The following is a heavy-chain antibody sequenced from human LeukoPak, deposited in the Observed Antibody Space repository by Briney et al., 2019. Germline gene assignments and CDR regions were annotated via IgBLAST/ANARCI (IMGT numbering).Heavy chain of an antibody. J-gene: IGHJ5*02. CDR1: GGSISSDRYH. CDR3: ARCSGGSCYPGDWFDP. Sequence: SETLSLTCTVSGGSISSDRYHWTWIRQPAGKGLEWIGRVHTSGSTNYNPSLKSRVTISIDTSKNQSSLKLSSVTAADTAVYYCARCSGGSCYPGDWFDPWGQGTLVTVSS. CDR2: VHTSGST. D-gene: IGHD2-15*01. V-gene: IGHV4-61*02.